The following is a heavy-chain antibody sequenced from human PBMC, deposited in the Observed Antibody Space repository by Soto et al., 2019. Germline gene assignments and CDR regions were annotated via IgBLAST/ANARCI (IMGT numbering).Heavy chain of an antibody. V-gene: IGHV4-31*03. CDR1: GGSISSGGYY. CDR2: IYYSGST. D-gene: IGHD4-17*01. Sequence: QVQLQESGPGLVKPSQTLSLTCTVSGGSISSGGYYWSWIRQHPGKGLEWIGYIYYSGSTYYTPYLKSRVTLQVDTSNNQFSLKLSSVTAADTAVYYCARVDVGYGRRSLLSWGQGTLVTVSS. CDR3: ARVDVGYGRRSLLS. J-gene: IGHJ4*02.